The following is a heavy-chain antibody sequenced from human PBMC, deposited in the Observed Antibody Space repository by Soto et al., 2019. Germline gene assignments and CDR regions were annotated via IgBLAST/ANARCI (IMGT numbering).Heavy chain of an antibody. CDR1: GFTFDDFA. D-gene: IGHD3-3*01. V-gene: IGHV3-9*01. CDR2: ISWNSGNI. J-gene: IGHJ4*02. Sequence: EVHLVESGGGLVQPGRSLRLSCAASGFTFDDFAMHWVRQVPGKGLEWVSSISWNSGNIVYADSVKGRFTISRESAKNSLYLQMNSQRTEDTALYYCAKGAVTSIFGYFDYWGQGTLVTVSS. CDR3: AKGAVTSIFGYFDY.